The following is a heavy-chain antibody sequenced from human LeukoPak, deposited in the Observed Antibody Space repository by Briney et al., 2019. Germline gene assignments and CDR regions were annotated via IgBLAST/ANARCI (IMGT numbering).Heavy chain of an antibody. CDR1: GYTFSSYA. V-gene: IGHV7-4-1*02. CDR2: INTNTGNP. J-gene: IGHJ4*02. Sequence: ASVKVSCKASGYTFSSYAMTWVRQAPGQGLEWMGGINTNTGNPTYAQGFTGRFVFSLDTSVNTAYLQITGLKADDTAVYYCGRDPKLGIRGYTYGYIDFWGQGTLVTVSS. D-gene: IGHD5-18*01. CDR3: GRDPKLGIRGYTYGYIDF.